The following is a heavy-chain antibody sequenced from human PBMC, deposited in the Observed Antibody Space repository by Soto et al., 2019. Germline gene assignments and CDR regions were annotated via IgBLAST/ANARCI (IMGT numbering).Heavy chain of an antibody. V-gene: IGHV3-23*01. CDR2: ISGSGGST. CDR1: GFTFSSYA. J-gene: IGHJ3*02. CDR3: AKKDRCSSTSCPTDAFDI. Sequence: GGSLRLSCAASGFTFSSYAMSWVRQAPGKGLEWVSAISGSGGSTYYADSVKGRFTISRDNSKNTLYLQMNSLRAEDTAVYYGAKKDRCSSTSCPTDAFDIWGQGTMVTVSS. D-gene: IGHD2-2*01.